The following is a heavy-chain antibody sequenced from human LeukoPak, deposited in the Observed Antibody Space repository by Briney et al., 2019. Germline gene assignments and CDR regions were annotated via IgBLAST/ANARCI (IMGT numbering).Heavy chain of an antibody. J-gene: IGHJ4*02. V-gene: IGHV3-23*01. D-gene: IGHD6-13*01. Sequence: HPGGSLRLSCTASGFTFSSYAMSWVRQAPGKGLEWVSAISGSGGSTYYADSVKGRFTISRDNSKNTLYLQMNSLRSEDTAVYYCATYYSSSWYYFDYWGQGILVTVSS. CDR3: ATYYSSSWYYFDY. CDR2: ISGSGGST. CDR1: GFTFSSYA.